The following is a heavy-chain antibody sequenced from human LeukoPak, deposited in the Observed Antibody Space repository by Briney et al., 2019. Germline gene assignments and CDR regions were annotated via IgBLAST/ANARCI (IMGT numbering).Heavy chain of an antibody. Sequence: EVSVKVSCKASGGTFSSYAISWVRQAPGQGLEWMGRIIPILGIANYAQKFQGRVTITADKSTSTAYMELSSLRSEDTAVYYCARVKGYYDSSGYLDYWGQGTLVTVSS. V-gene: IGHV1-69*04. CDR2: IIPILGIA. CDR3: ARVKGYYDSSGYLDY. CDR1: GGTFSSYA. J-gene: IGHJ4*02. D-gene: IGHD3-22*01.